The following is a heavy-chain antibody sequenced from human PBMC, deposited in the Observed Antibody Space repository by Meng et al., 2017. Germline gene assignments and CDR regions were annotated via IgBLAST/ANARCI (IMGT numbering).Heavy chain of an antibody. J-gene: IGHJ6*02. CDR3: AKSRCSSSSGYYYGMDV. V-gene: IGHV3-9*03. CDR2: ISWNRGSR. CDR1: GFTFDDYA. Sequence: SLKISCAASGFTFDDYAMHWVRQAPGKGLEWVSGISWNRGSRGYADSVKGRFTISRDNAKNSLYLQMNSLRAEDMALYYCAKSRCSSSSGYYYGMDVWGQGTTVTVSS. D-gene: IGHD6-13*01.